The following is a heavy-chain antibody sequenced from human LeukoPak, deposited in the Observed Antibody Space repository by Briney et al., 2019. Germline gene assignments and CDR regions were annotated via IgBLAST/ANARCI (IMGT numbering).Heavy chain of an antibody. CDR1: GFMFPDYG. V-gene: IGHV3-20*04. Sequence: GGSLRLSCAASGFMFPDYGMSWVRHVPGKGLEWVSGINWDGSSTNHADSVKGRFTISRDNAKNSLYLQMNTLRAEDTALYYCARDFKYCTGGVCYFTAVADYWGQGTLVTVSS. CDR2: INWDGSST. J-gene: IGHJ4*02. D-gene: IGHD2-8*02. CDR3: ARDFKYCTGGVCYFTAVADY.